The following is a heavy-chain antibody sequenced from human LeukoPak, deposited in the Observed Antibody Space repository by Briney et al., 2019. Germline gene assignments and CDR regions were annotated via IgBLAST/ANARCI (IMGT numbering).Heavy chain of an antibody. Sequence: GASVKVSCKASGYGFTGYAMHWVRQAPGQRLEWLGWINAGNGNTKYSQEFQGRVTITRDTSASTAYMELSSLRSEDMAVYFCARTRQYSSTWGFDYWGQGTLVTVSS. CDR2: INAGNGNT. CDR1: GYGFTGYA. V-gene: IGHV1-3*03. J-gene: IGHJ4*02. D-gene: IGHD2-2*01. CDR3: ARTRQYSSTWGFDY.